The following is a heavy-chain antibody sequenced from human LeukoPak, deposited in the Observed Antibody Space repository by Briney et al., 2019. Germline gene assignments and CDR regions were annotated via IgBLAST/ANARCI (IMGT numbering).Heavy chain of an antibody. J-gene: IGHJ4*02. CDR1: ADFISSSSYY. D-gene: IGHD3-3*01. Sequence: SETLSLTCTVSADFISSSSYYWGWIRQPPGMGLEWIGSIYYSGSTYYNPSLKSRVIISVDTSKNQFALKLSSVTAADTAVYYCARQLRHEWLFTQKYFDFWGQGTLVTVSS. CDR2: IYYSGST. CDR3: ARQLRHEWLFTQKYFDF. V-gene: IGHV4-39*01.